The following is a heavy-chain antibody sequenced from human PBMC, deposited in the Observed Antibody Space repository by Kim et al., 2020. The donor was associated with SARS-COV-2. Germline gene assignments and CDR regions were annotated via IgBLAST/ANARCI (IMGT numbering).Heavy chain of an antibody. Sequence: VKGRFTISRDNSKNTLYLQMNSLRAEDTAVYYCAKVRYCSSTSCYRIVDYWGQGTLVTVSS. V-gene: IGHV3-23*01. J-gene: IGHJ4*02. CDR3: AKVRYCSSTSCYRIVDY. D-gene: IGHD2-2*01.